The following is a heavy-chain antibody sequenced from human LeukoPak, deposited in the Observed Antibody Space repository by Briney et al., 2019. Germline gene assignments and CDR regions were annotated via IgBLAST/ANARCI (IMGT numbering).Heavy chain of an antibody. V-gene: IGHV3-30*03. Sequence: PGGSLRLSCAASGFTFSSCGMHWVRQAPGKGLEWVAVISYDGSNKYYADSVKGRFTISRDNSKNTLYLQMNSLRAEDTAVYYCRMDYSSSDYWGQGTLVTVSS. CDR2: ISYDGSNK. CDR1: GFTFSSCG. J-gene: IGHJ4*02. D-gene: IGHD6-6*01. CDR3: RMDYSSSDY.